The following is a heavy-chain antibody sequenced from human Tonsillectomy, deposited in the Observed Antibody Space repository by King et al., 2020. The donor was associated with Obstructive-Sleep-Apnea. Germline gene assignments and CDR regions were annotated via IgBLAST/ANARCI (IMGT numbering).Heavy chain of an antibody. D-gene: IGHD5-18*01. CDR2: IWYDGSNK. J-gene: IGHJ4*02. V-gene: IGHV3-33*01. CDR1: GFTFSSYG. Sequence: VQLVESGGGVVQPGRSLRLSCAASGFTFSSYGMHWVRQAPGKGLEWVAVIWYDGSNKYYADSVKGRFTISRDNSKNTLYLQMNSLRAEDTAVYYCASERGETCYGYDSFDYWGQGTLVTVSS. CDR3: ASERGETCYGYDSFDY.